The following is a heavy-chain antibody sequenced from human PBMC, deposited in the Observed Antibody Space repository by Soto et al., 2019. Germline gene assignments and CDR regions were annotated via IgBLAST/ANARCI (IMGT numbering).Heavy chain of an antibody. J-gene: IGHJ4*02. Sequence: QVQLVESGGGVVQPGRSLRLSCAASGFTFSSYAMHWVRQAPGKGLEWVAVISYDGSNKYYADSVKGRFTISRDNSKNSLYLLMNSLRAEDTAVYYCARWHYGDYDAYWCQGTLVNVSS. V-gene: IGHV3-30-3*01. D-gene: IGHD4-17*01. CDR3: ARWHYGDYDAY. CDR2: ISYDGSNK. CDR1: GFTFSSYA.